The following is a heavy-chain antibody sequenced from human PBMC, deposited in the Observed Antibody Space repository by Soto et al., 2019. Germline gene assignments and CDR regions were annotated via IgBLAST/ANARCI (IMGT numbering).Heavy chain of an antibody. CDR1: GGTFSSYT. Sequence: QVQLVQSGAEVKKPGSSVKVSCKASGGTFSSYTISWVRQAPGQGLEWMGRIIPILGIANYAQKFQGRVTSTAAKSTSKGYRELRRLRCEDTAVYYCARDTLGYCSGGSGRTDGYYGMDVWGQGTTVTVSS. CDR2: IIPILGIA. V-gene: IGHV1-69*08. D-gene: IGHD2-15*01. CDR3: ARDTLGYCSGGSGRTDGYYGMDV. J-gene: IGHJ6*02.